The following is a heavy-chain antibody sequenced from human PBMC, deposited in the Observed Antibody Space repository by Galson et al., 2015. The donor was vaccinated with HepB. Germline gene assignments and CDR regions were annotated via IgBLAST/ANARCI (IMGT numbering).Heavy chain of an antibody. CDR3: AQLGTGY. V-gene: IGHV3-53*01. CDR2: IYGGRKK. Sequence: FSVTSNYMNWVRQAPGKGLEWVSVIYGGRKKYYADLVKGRFTISRDDSKNAVYLQMSSLRAEDTAVYYCAQLGTGYWGQGTLVAVSS. J-gene: IGHJ4*02. CDR1: FSVTSNY. D-gene: IGHD7-27*01.